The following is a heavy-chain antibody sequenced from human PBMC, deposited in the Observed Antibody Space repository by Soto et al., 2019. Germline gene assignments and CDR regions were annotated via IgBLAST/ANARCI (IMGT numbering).Heavy chain of an antibody. V-gene: IGHV3-33*01. CDR2: IWYDGSNK. Sequence: ESGGGVVQPGRSLRLSCAASGFTFSSYGMHWVRQAPGKGLEWVAVIWYDGSNKYYADSVKGRFTISRDNSKNTLYLQMNSLRAEDTAVYYCAREGQWLVPYFDYWGQGTLVTVSS. CDR1: GFTFSSYG. J-gene: IGHJ4*02. CDR3: AREGQWLVPYFDY. D-gene: IGHD6-19*01.